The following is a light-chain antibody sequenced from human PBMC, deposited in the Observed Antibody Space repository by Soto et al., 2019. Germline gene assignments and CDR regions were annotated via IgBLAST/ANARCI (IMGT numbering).Light chain of an antibody. V-gene: IGKV3-20*01. J-gene: IGKJ1*01. CDR1: QNVHGY. CDR3: QQYDSTPWT. Sequence: ETVLTQSPGALSLFPGERINLSCRASQNVHGYLSWYQQKPGQPPRLLVYDASNRATGIPARFSGSGSGTDFTLTISSLEPEDFAVYFCQQYDSTPWTFGQGTKVDIK. CDR2: DAS.